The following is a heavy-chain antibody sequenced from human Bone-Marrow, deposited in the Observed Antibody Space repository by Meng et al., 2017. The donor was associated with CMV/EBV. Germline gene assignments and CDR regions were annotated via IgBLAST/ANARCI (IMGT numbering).Heavy chain of an antibody. Sequence: ASVKVSCKASGYTFTGYYMHWVRQAPGQGLEWMGIINPSSGNTSYAQKFQGRVTMTRDTSTSTGYMELSSLRSEDTAVYYCARDGPAADRGYSDAINWGQGTLVTVSS. CDR1: GYTFTGYY. V-gene: IGHV1-46*01. D-gene: IGHD5-18*01. CDR3: ARDGPAADRGYSDAIN. J-gene: IGHJ4*02. CDR2: INPSSGNT.